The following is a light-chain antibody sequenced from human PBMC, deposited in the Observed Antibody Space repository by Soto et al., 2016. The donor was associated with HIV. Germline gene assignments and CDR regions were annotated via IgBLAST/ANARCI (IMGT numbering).Light chain of an antibody. Sequence: SYIISQPPSVSVAPGKTARITCGGNNIGSKSVHWYQQKPGQAPVLVVYDDSDRPSGIPERFSGSNSGNTATLTISRVEAGDEADYYCQVWDSSSDHFVVFGGGTKLTVL. CDR1: NIGSKS. V-gene: IGLV3-21*03. CDR3: QVWDSSSDHFVV. CDR2: DDS. J-gene: IGLJ2*01.